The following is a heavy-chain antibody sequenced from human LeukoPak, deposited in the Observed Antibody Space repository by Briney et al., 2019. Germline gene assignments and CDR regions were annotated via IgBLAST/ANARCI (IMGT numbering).Heavy chain of an antibody. V-gene: IGHV3-23*01. D-gene: IGHD3-22*01. CDR1: GFTFSSYA. CDR3: AKHRTMIVVVTPHYFDY. Sequence: GGSLRLSCAASGFTFSSYAMSWVRQAPGKGLEWVSAISGSGGSTYYADSVKGRFTISRDNSKNTLYLQMNSLRAEDTAVYYCAKHRTMIVVVTPHYFDYWGQGTLVTVSS. J-gene: IGHJ4*02. CDR2: ISGSGGST.